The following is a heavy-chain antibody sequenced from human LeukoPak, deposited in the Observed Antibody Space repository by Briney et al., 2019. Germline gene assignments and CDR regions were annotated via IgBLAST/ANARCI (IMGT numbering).Heavy chain of an antibody. CDR1: GFTFSSYA. CDR3: AKDFLRRSSGAPDY. D-gene: IGHD6-6*01. J-gene: IGHJ4*02. Sequence: GGSLRLSCAASGFTFSSYAMSWVRQAPGKGLEWVAVISYDGSNKYYADSVKGRFTISRDNSKNTLYLQMNSLRAEDTAVYYCAKDFLRRSSGAPDYWGQGTLVTVSS. CDR2: ISYDGSNK. V-gene: IGHV3-30*18.